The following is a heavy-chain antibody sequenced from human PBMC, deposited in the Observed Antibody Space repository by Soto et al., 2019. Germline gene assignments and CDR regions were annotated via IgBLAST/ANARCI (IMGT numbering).Heavy chain of an antibody. D-gene: IGHD2-2*01. V-gene: IGHV4-30-4*01. CDR1: GGSISSCDYY. CDR2: IYYSGST. Sequence: PSETLSLTCTVSGGSISSCDYYWSWIRQPPGKGLEWIGYIYYSGSTYYNPSLNSRVTVSVDTSKNQFSLKVTSVTAADTAVYYCARLHGYCISSSCHGHYAMDVWGQGTTVTVSS. J-gene: IGHJ6*02. CDR3: ARLHGYCISSSCHGHYAMDV.